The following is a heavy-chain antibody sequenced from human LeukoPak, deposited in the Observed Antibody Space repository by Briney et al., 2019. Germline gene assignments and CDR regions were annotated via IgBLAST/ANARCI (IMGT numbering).Heavy chain of an antibody. CDR2: IKSKPDGGTT. CDR3: TTVWYSSGWRIDY. Sequence: GGSLRLSCAASGFTFSNAWMSWVRQAPGKGLEWVGRIKSKPDGGTTDYAAPVKGRFTISRDDSKNTLYLQMNSLKTEDTAVYYCTTVWYSSGWRIDYWGQGTLVTASS. V-gene: IGHV3-15*01. J-gene: IGHJ4*02. CDR1: GFTFSNAW. D-gene: IGHD6-19*01.